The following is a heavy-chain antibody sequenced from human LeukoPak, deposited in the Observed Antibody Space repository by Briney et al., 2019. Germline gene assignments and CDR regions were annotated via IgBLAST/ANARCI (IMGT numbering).Heavy chain of an antibody. CDR3: ASQMTTVTTPLYYYYYGMDV. CDR1: RYTFTGYY. J-gene: IGHJ6*02. D-gene: IGHD4-11*01. Sequence: ASVKVSCKASRYTFTGYYMHWVRQAPGQGLEWMGWINPNSGGTNYAQKFQGRVTMTRDTSISTAYMELSRLRSDDTAVYYCASQMTTVTTPLYYYYYGMDVWGQGTTVTVSS. CDR2: INPNSGGT. V-gene: IGHV1-2*02.